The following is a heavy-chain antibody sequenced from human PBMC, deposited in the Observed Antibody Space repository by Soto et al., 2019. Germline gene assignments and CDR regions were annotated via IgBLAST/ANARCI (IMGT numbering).Heavy chain of an antibody. Sequence: ASVKVSCKASGYTFTSYAMHWVRQAPGQRLEWMGWINAGNGNTKYSQKSQGRVTITRDTSASTAYMELSSLRSEDTAVYYCARNRAPGYCSGGSCYSSNWFDPWGQGTLVTVSS. CDR1: GYTFTSYA. V-gene: IGHV1-3*01. D-gene: IGHD2-15*01. CDR2: INAGNGNT. J-gene: IGHJ5*02. CDR3: ARNRAPGYCSGGSCYSSNWFDP.